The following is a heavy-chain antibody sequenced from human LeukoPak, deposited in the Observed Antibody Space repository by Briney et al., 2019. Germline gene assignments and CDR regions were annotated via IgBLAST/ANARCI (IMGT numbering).Heavy chain of an antibody. CDR3: ARGANVFQY. J-gene: IGHJ4*02. Sequence: SETLSLTCTVSGVSISTYYWSWIRQPPGKGLDWIGYIYYTGSTNYNPSLKSRVTISLDTSKNQVSLKLSSVTAADTAFYYCARGANVFQYWGQGILVSVSS. V-gene: IGHV4-59*01. CDR2: IYYTGST. CDR1: GVSISTYY. D-gene: IGHD4/OR15-4a*01.